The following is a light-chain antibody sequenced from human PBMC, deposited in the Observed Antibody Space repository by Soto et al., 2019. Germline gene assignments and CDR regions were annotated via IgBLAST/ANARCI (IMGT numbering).Light chain of an antibody. J-gene: IGKJ1*01. CDR3: QQSYSTPTWT. CDR1: ETISTF. V-gene: IGKV1-39*01. Sequence: DIQMTQSPVSLSASVGDRVTITCRASETISTFLNWYQQKPGKAPKVLIFAASSLQSGVPSRFSGSGSGTDFTLTISNLQPEDFATFYCQQSYSTPTWTFGQGTKVDIK. CDR2: AAS.